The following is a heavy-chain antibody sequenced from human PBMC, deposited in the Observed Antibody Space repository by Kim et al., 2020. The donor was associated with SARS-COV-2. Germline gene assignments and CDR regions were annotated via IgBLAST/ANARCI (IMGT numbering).Heavy chain of an antibody. J-gene: IGHJ6*02. CDR2: IYYSGST. Sequence: SETLSLTCTVSGGSISGHYWTWIRQPPGKELEWIGYIYYSGSTNYNPSLKSRVTISIDTSKNHFSLKLTSVTAADTAVYYCARGSGGPVRYYYYGLDVWGQGTTVTVTS. V-gene: IGHV4-59*11. D-gene: IGHD3-10*01. CDR1: GGSISGHY. CDR3: ARGSGGPVRYYYYGLDV.